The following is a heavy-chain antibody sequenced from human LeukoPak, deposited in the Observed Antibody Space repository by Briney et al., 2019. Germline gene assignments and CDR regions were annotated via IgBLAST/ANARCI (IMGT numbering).Heavy chain of an antibody. V-gene: IGHV3-23*01. Sequence: GGSLRPSCAASGFTFSSYAMSWVRQAPGKGLEWVSGISGSGGSTKYADSVKGRFTISRDNSKNTLYLQMNSLRAEDTAVYYCAKGSRDGYNYYCDYWGQGTLATVSS. CDR3: AKGSRDGYNYYCDY. J-gene: IGHJ4*02. D-gene: IGHD5-12*01. CDR2: ISGSGGST. CDR1: GFTFSSYA.